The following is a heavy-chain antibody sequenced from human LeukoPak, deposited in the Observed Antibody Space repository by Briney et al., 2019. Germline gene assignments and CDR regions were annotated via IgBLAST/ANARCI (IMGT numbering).Heavy chain of an antibody. CDR3: AKGSLEMATVDFEF. V-gene: IGHV3-48*04. D-gene: IGHD5-24*01. CDR1: GFTFSSYS. CDR2: ISSSSSTI. J-gene: IGHJ4*02. Sequence: GGSLRLSCAASGFTFSSYSMNWVRQAPGKGLEWVSYISSSSSTIYYADSVKGRFTISRDNAKNSLYLQMNSLTSEDTAFYFCAKGSLEMATVDFEFWGQGTLVTVSS.